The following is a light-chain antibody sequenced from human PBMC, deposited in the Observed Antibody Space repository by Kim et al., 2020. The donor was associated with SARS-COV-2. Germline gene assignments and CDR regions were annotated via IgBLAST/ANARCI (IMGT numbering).Light chain of an antibody. CDR1: SSDVGAYNL. J-gene: IGLJ3*02. V-gene: IGLV2-14*03. Sequence: GQSVTIAYTGTSSDVGAYNLVSWYQQHPGKAPKFMIHDVSQRPTGVSNRFSGSKSGNTASLTISGLQAEDEADYYCTSYTRSDTWVFGGGTKLTVL. CDR3: TSYTRSDTWV. CDR2: DVS.